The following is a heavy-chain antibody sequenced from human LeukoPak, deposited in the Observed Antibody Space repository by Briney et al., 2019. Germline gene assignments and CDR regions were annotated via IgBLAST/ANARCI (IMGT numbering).Heavy chain of an antibody. CDR3: AKDMVSSTLVVGATRGYYFDY. D-gene: IGHD1-26*01. CDR1: GFTFSSYA. V-gene: IGHV3-23*01. Sequence: GGSLRLSCAASGFTFSSYAMSWVRQAPGKGLEWVSAISGSGGSTYYADSVKGRFTISRDNSKNTLYLQMNSLRAEDTAVYYCAKDMVSSTLVVGATRGYYFDYWGQGTLVTVSS. J-gene: IGHJ4*02. CDR2: ISGSGGST.